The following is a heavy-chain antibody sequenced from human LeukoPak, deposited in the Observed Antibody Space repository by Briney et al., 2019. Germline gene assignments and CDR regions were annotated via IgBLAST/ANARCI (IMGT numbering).Heavy chain of an antibody. CDR2: IYYSGST. J-gene: IGHJ5*02. CDR3: AREGSYSGWFDP. CDR1: GGSFSRYY. D-gene: IGHD1-26*01. Sequence: SETLSLTCTVSGGSFSRYYWSWIRQPPGKGLEWIGYIYYSGSTDYNPSLKSRVTISVDTSKNQFSLKLSSVTAADTALYYCAREGSYSGWFDPWGQGTLVTVSS. V-gene: IGHV4-59*01.